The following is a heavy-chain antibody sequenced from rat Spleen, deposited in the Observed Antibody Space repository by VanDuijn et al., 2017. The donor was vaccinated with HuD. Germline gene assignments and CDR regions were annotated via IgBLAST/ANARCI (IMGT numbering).Heavy chain of an antibody. CDR3: TKESSSFYFDY. CDR1: GFTFSSYW. CDR2: INTDGGRT. V-gene: IGHV5-58*01. D-gene: IGHD1-12*01. J-gene: IGHJ2*01. Sequence: EVQLVESGGGLVQPGRSLKLSCVASGFTFSSYWMYWIRQAPGRGLEWLSSINTDGGRTYYSDSVKGRFTISRDNAKSTLYLQMNSLRSEDTATYYCTKESSSFYFDYWGQGVMVTVSS.